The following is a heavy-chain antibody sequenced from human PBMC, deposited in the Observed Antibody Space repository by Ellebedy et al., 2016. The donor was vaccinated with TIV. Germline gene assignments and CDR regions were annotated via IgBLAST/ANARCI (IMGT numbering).Heavy chain of an antibody. Sequence: GESLKISCAASGFTFSTYSMNWVRQAPGKGLEWVSSISGSRSYIYYADSVKGRFTISRDNAKNSLYLQMNNLRAEDTAVYYCARREGVRGEDYWGQGTLVTVSS. V-gene: IGHV3-21*01. CDR3: ARREGVRGEDY. CDR1: GFTFSTYS. D-gene: IGHD3-10*01. J-gene: IGHJ4*02. CDR2: ISGSRSYI.